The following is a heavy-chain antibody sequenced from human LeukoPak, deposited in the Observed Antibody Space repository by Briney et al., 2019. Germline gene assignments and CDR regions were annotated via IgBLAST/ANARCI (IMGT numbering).Heavy chain of an antibody. J-gene: IGHJ4*02. Sequence: ASVKVSCKASGYTFTGYYMHWVRRAPGQGLEWMGWINPNSGGTNYAQKFQGRVTMTRDTSISTAYMELSRLRSDDTAVYYCASDSGSYSGDFDYWGQGTLVTVSS. CDR3: ASDSGSYSGDFDY. D-gene: IGHD1-26*01. CDR1: GYTFTGYY. CDR2: INPNSGGT. V-gene: IGHV1-2*02.